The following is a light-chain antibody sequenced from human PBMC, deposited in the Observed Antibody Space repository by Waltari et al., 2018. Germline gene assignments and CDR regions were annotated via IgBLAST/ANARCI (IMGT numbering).Light chain of an antibody. Sequence: QSVLTQPPSVSGAPGQRVTIPCTGSGSNIRSGYDVPWYRQLPGKAPTLLIYGTNTRPLGVPDRFFGSQSGTSASLAIVGLQADDEADYYCQSYDTSLSVVFGGGTKLTVL. V-gene: IGLV1-40*01. CDR1: GSNIRSGYD. J-gene: IGLJ2*01. CDR3: QSYDTSLSVV. CDR2: GTN.